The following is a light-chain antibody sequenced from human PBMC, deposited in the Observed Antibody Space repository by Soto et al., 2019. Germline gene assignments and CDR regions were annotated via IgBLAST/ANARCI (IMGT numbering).Light chain of an antibody. CDR1: RNIERL. J-gene: IGKJ1*01. CDR3: QHCDTDWA. CDR2: DAS. V-gene: IGKV1-5*01. Sequence: DIQMTQSPSTLSASLGDRVTITCRASRNIERLLAWYQQKPGKAPRLLIYDASTLETGVPSRFSGGGSGTEFTLTISSLQPDDNATYYCQHCDTDWAFGQGTKVEVE.